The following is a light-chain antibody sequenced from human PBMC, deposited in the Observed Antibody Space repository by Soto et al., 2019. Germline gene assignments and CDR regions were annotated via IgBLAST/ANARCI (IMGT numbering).Light chain of an antibody. V-gene: IGKV3-11*01. J-gene: IGKJ5*01. Sequence: EIVLTQSPATLSLSPGERATLSCRASQSVSSYLAWYQQKPGQAPRLLIYDASNRATGIPARFSGGGSGTNSTLPISTLEPEDFEFFSCQQRSNWPPITFGKGTRLEIK. CDR2: DAS. CDR1: QSVSSY. CDR3: QQRSNWPPIT.